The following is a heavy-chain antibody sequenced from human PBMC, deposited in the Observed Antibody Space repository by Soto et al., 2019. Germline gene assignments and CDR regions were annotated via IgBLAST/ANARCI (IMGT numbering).Heavy chain of an antibody. D-gene: IGHD6-19*01. CDR2: ITGRGDRT. V-gene: IGHV3-23*01. CDR1: GFTFDTYG. J-gene: IGHJ4*03. CDR3: WKDWGSGWFPGYFDK. Sequence: EGQLLESGGGLAQPGGSLRLSCEVFGFTFDTYGMSWVRQAPGKGLEWVAAITGRGDRTDYADSVKGRFTISRDKSNNTLYLEMNSLGAGDTAGNLWWKDWGSGWFPGYFDKWGQGTQGTVSS.